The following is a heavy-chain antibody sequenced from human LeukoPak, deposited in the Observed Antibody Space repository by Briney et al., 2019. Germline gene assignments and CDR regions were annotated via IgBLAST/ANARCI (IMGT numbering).Heavy chain of an antibody. V-gene: IGHV4-4*07. CDR1: GGSISSYY. D-gene: IGHD2-15*01. CDR3: ARCGVAYYFDY. J-gene: IGHJ4*02. CDR2: IYTSGST. Sequence: SETLSLTCTVSGGSISSYYWSWIRQPAGKGLGWIGRIYTSGSTNYNPSLKSRVTMSVDTSKNQFSLKLSSVTAADTAVYYCARCGVAYYFDYWGQGTLVTVSS.